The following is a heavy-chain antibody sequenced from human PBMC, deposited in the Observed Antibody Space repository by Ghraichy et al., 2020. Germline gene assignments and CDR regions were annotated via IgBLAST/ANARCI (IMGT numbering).Heavy chain of an antibody. V-gene: IGHV4-61*01. CDR1: GGSVTSGSYY. CDR3: ALGAYPMQY. Sequence: SETLSLTCTVSGGSVTSGSYYWSWIRQPPGKGLEWIVLISYTGSTNYNPSLKSRVTISLDTSKTQFSLKLSSVTAADTAMYYCALGAYPMQYWGQGTLVTVSS. CDR2: ISYTGST. J-gene: IGHJ4*02. D-gene: IGHD4/OR15-4a*01.